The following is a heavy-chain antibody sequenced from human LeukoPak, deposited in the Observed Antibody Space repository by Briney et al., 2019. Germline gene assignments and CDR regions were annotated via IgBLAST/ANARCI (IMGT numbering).Heavy chain of an antibody. CDR2: IWYDGSNK. D-gene: IGHD1-26*01. CDR3: ARDPCELLLSDY. J-gene: IGHJ4*02. Sequence: GRSLRLSCAPSGFTFSSYGMHWVRQAPGKGLEWVAIIWYDGSNKYYADSVKGRFTISRDNSKNTLYLQMNSLRPEDTAVYYCARDPCELLLSDYWGQGTLVTVSS. V-gene: IGHV3-33*01. CDR1: GFTFSSYG.